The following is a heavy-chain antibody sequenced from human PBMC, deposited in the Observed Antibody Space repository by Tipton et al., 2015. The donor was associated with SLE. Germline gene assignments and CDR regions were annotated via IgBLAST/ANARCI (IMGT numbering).Heavy chain of an antibody. CDR1: GGSISSYY. CDR3: ARWAGPAVSFEY. Sequence: TLSLTCTVSGGSISSYYWSWIRQPPGKGLEWIGYIYYSGSTNYNPSLKSRVTISVDTSKNQFSLKLSSVTAAGTAVYYCARWAGPAVSFEYWGQGTMVPVSS. J-gene: IGHJ4*02. V-gene: IGHV4-59*01. D-gene: IGHD6-19*01. CDR2: IYYSGST.